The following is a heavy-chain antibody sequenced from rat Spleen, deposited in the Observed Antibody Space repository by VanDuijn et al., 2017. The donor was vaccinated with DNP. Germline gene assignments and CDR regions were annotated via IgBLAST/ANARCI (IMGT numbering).Heavy chain of an antibody. CDR3: ARKTGPHWYFDF. V-gene: IGHV4-2*01. CDR1: GFNLNDYW. Sequence: EVKLVESGGGLVQPGRSLKLSCAASGFNLNDYWMGWVRQAPGKGLEWIGEINKDSSTINYTPSLKDKFTISRDNAQNTLYLQMSKLGSEDTAIYYWARKTGPHWYFDFWGPGTMVTVSS. D-gene: IGHD1-4*01. CDR2: INKDSSTI. J-gene: IGHJ1*01.